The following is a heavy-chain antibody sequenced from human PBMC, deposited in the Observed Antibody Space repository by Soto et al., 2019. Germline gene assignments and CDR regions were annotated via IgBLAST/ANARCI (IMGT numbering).Heavy chain of an antibody. D-gene: IGHD3-3*01. V-gene: IGHV1-24*01. Sequence: GASVKVSCKVSGYTLTELSMHWVRQAPGKGLEWMGGFDPEDGETIYAQKFQGRVTMTEDTSTDTAYMELSSLRSEDTAVYYCATDHNLRYKYDFWSGPSNAFDIWGQGTTVTVSS. CDR1: GYTLTELS. J-gene: IGHJ3*02. CDR2: FDPEDGET. CDR3: ATDHNLRYKYDFWSGPSNAFDI.